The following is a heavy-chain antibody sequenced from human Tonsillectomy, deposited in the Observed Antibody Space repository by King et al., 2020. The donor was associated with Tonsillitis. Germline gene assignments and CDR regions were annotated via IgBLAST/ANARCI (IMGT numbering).Heavy chain of an antibody. D-gene: IGHD3-10*01. V-gene: IGHV5-10-1*01. CDR1: GYSFTSYW. CDR3: TSQPKAYGSANFYSYY. Sequence: QLVQSGAEVKKPGESLRISCKGSGYSFTSYWISWVRQMPGKGLEWMGRIDPSDSYTKYSPSFQGHVTISTDKSISTAYLQWSSLKASDTAMYYCTSQPKAYGSANFYSYYWGRGTLVTVSS. CDR2: IDPSDSYT. J-gene: IGHJ4*02.